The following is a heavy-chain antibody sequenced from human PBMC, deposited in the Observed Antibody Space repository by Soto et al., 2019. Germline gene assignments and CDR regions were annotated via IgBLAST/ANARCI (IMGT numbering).Heavy chain of an antibody. CDR3: AGSRFRGMDV. J-gene: IGHJ6*02. Sequence: PGGSLRLSCVASGFTFSNSFLSWVRQAPGKGLEWVATIKEDGSDKYYMQSVKGRFTISRDNAKNSLYLQVNSLRAEDTAVYYCAGSRFRGMDVWGQGXTVTVPS. CDR1: GFTFSNSF. CDR2: IKEDGSDK. V-gene: IGHV3-7*03. D-gene: IGHD3-10*01.